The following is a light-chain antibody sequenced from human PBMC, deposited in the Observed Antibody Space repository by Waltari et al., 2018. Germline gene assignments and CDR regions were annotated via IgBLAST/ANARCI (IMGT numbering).Light chain of an antibody. Sequence: DIQMTQSPSSVSASVGDRVTITCRASQAISGWLAWYQQKPGRAPNLLIYGASSVQSGVPSRFSGSGSGTDFTLTISNLQPEDFATYYCQQDTSLPLTFGGGTKVEIK. CDR3: QQDTSLPLT. J-gene: IGKJ4*01. V-gene: IGKV1-12*01. CDR2: GAS. CDR1: QAISGW.